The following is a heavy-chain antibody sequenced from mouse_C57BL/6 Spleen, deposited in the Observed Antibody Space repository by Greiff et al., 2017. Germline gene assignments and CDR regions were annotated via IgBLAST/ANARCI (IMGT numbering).Heavy chain of an antibody. V-gene: IGHV1-54*01. D-gene: IGHD1-2*01. Sequence: QVQLQQSGAELVRPGTSVKVSCKASGYAFTNYLIEWVKQRPGQGLEWIGVINPGSGGTNYNEKFKGKATLTADKSSSTAYMQLSSLTSEDSAVYFCARVSDYYGHWGQGTTLTVSS. CDR1: GYAFTNYL. J-gene: IGHJ2*01. CDR2: INPGSGGT. CDR3: ARVSDYYGH.